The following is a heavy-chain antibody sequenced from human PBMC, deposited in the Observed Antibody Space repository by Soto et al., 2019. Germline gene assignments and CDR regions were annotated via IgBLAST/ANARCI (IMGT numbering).Heavy chain of an antibody. Sequence: GASVKVSCKASGYTFTSYAMHWVRQAPGQRLEWMGWINAGNGNTKYSQKFQGRVTITRDTSASTACMELSSLRSEDTAVYYCATQNGAGSYYYGMDVWGQGTTVTVSS. J-gene: IGHJ6*02. CDR3: ATQNGAGSYYYGMDV. CDR2: INAGNGNT. V-gene: IGHV1-3*01. CDR1: GYTFTSYA. D-gene: IGHD6-19*01.